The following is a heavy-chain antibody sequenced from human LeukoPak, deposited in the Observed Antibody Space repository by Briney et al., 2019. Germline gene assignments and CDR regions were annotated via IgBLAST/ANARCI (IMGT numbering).Heavy chain of an antibody. J-gene: IGHJ5*02. CDR1: GGSIGRYH. V-gene: IGHV4-59*01. Sequence: SETLSLTCTVSGGSIGRYHWSWIRQPPGKGMEWIGYMSYNGSTNYNLSLKSRVTISVDTSKNQFSLKLSSVTAADTAVYYCARDRAAGMDWPDPWGQGTLVTVSS. CDR2: MSYNGST. CDR3: ARDRAAGMDWPDP. D-gene: IGHD6-19*01.